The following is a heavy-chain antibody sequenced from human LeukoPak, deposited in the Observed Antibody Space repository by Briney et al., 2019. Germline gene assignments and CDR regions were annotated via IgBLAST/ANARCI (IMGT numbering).Heavy chain of an antibody. Sequence: GGSLRLSCAASRFTFSSYAMSWVRQAPGKGLEWVSAISGSGGSTYYADSVKGRFTISRDNSKNTLYLKMNSLRAEDTAVYYCAKDPNPIWFGELFYVYWGQGTLVTVSS. J-gene: IGHJ4*02. CDR1: RFTFSSYA. CDR2: ISGSGGST. D-gene: IGHD3-10*01. CDR3: AKDPNPIWFGELFYVY. V-gene: IGHV3-23*01.